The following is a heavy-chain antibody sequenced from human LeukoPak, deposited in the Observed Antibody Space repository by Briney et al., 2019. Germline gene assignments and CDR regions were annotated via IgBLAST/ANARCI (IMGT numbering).Heavy chain of an antibody. CDR3: AKWPNYYGSGSYKTANY. CDR1: GLTFSSHG. Sequence: PGGSLRLSCAASGLTFSSHGMSWVRQVPGKGLEWVSAVSGSGDNTNYADSVKGRFTISRDNSKNALYLQMNSLRAEDTAVYYCAKWPNYYGSGSYKTANYWGQGTLVTVSS. J-gene: IGHJ4*02. V-gene: IGHV3-23*01. CDR2: VSGSGDNT. D-gene: IGHD3-10*01.